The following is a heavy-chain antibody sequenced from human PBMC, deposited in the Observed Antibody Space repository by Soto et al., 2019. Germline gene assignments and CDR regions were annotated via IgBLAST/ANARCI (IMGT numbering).Heavy chain of an antibody. Sequence: GGSLRLSCAASGFTFSSYGMHWVRQSPGKGLEWVAVIWYDGSNKYYADSVKGRFTISRDNSKGTLYLQMNSLRVEDTAVYYCAKEDPYDTSGYYHRFDYWGQGTQVTVSS. CDR1: GFTFSSYG. D-gene: IGHD3-22*01. V-gene: IGHV3-33*03. J-gene: IGHJ4*02. CDR3: AKEDPYDTSGYYHRFDY. CDR2: IWYDGSNK.